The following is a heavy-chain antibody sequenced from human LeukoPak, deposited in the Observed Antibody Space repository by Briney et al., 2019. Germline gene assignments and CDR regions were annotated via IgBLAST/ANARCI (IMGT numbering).Heavy chain of an antibody. V-gene: IGHV1-2*02. Sequence: ASVKVSCKASGYTFTGYYMHWVRQAPGQGLEWMGWIHPNSGGTNYAQKFQGRVTMTRDTSISTAYMELSRLRSDDTAVYYCARDRGWRWLQLDAFDIWGQGTMVTVSS. CDR3: ARDRGWRWLQLDAFDI. CDR2: IHPNSGGT. J-gene: IGHJ3*02. D-gene: IGHD5-24*01. CDR1: GYTFTGYY.